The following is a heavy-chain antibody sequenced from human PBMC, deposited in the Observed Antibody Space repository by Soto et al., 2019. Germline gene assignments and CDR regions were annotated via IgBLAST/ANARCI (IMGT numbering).Heavy chain of an antibody. D-gene: IGHD4-17*01. CDR3: TTKALYGDLTSEYFQH. Sequence: GGSLRLSCAASGFTFSNAWMSWVRQAPGKGLEWVGRIKSKTDGGTTDYAAPVKGRFTISRDDSKNTLYLQMNSLKTEDTAVYYCTTKALYGDLTSEYFQHWGQGTLVTVSS. V-gene: IGHV3-15*01. J-gene: IGHJ1*01. CDR2: IKSKTDGGTT. CDR1: GFTFSNAW.